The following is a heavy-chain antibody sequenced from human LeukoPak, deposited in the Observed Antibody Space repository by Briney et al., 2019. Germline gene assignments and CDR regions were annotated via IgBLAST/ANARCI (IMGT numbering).Heavy chain of an antibody. CDR2: INGDGSST. V-gene: IGHV3-74*01. Sequence: GGSLRLSCAASGFTFSSYSMNWVRQAPGKGLEWVSRINGDGSSTTYADSVKGRFTISRDNAKNTVYLRMNSLRVEDTAVYYCARLSHSGSYYYYYYMDVWGKGTTVTISS. CDR1: GFTFSSYS. D-gene: IGHD1-26*01. J-gene: IGHJ6*03. CDR3: ARLSHSGSYYYYYYMDV.